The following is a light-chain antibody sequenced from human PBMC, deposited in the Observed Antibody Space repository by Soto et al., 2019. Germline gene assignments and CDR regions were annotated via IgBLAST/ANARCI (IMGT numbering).Light chain of an antibody. CDR1: QSIAIW. CDR2: DAS. Sequence: DIRLTQSPSTLSAAVGDRVTITCRASQSIAIWLAWYHQKPGKAPKSPIYDASRLESGVPSRFSGSGSGTEFTLTISSLQPDDFATYYCQKYGSYPWAFGQGTKVDIK. J-gene: IGKJ1*01. V-gene: IGKV1-5*01. CDR3: QKYGSYPWA.